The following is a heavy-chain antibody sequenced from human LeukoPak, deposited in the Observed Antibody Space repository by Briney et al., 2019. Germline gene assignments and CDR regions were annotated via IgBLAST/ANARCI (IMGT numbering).Heavy chain of an antibody. D-gene: IGHD5-12*01. Sequence: GGSLRLSCAASGFTFSSYEMNWVRQAPGKGLEWVSHSSGSGSTIYYAGSVKGRFTIARDNAKNSVYLQMNSLRAEDTAVYYCARGSLHSAYGFDYWGQGTLVTVSS. CDR1: GFTFSSYE. CDR3: ARGSLHSAYGFDY. J-gene: IGHJ4*02. V-gene: IGHV3-48*03. CDR2: SSGSGSTI.